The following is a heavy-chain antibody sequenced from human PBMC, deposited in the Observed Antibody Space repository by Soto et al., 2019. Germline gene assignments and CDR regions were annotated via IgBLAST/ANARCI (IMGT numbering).Heavy chain of an antibody. J-gene: IGHJ5*02. CDR3: ARGILTGYYNYSWFDP. CDR1: GGSFSGYC. CDR2: INHSGST. D-gene: IGHD3-9*01. Sequence: SETLSLTCAVYGGSFSGYCWSWIRQPPGKGLEWIGEINHSGSTNYNPSLKSRVTISVDTSKNQFSLKLSSVTAADTAVYYCARGILTGYYNYSWFDPWGQGTLVTVS. V-gene: IGHV4-34*01.